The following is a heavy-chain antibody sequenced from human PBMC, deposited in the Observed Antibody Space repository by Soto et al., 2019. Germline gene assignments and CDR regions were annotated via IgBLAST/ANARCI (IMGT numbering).Heavy chain of an antibody. Sequence: ASVKVSCKASGYTFTSYAMHWVRQAPGQRLEWMGWINAGNGNTKYSQKFQGRVTITTDTSTSTAYMELRSLRSEDTAVYYCARDWGGGGQAFDYWGQGTLVTVSS. CDR3: ARDWGGGGQAFDY. CDR2: INAGNGNT. CDR1: GYTFTSYA. D-gene: IGHD2-15*01. J-gene: IGHJ4*02. V-gene: IGHV1-3*01.